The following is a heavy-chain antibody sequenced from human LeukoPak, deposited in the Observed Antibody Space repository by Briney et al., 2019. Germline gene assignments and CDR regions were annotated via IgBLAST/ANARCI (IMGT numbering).Heavy chain of an antibody. J-gene: IGHJ4*02. CDR2: IWYDGSNK. CDR1: GFTFSSYG. V-gene: IGHV3-33*01. D-gene: IGHD2-21*01. CDR3: ARGPFGGGDCYSCYFDY. Sequence: GGSLRLSCAASGFTFSSYGMHWVRQAPGKGLEWVAVIWYDGSNKYYADSVKGRFTISRDNSKNTLYLQMNSLRAEDTAVYYCARGPFGGGDCYSCYFDYWGQGTLVTVSS.